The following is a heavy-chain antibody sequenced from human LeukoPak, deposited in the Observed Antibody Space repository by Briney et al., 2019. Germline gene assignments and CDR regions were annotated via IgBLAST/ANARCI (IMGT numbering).Heavy chain of an antibody. J-gene: IGHJ4*02. CDR3: AKDLPLYYYDSSGYYPDY. Sequence: QPGGSLILSCAASGFTFSSYAMSWVRPAPGKGLEWVSAISGSGGSTYYADSVKGRFTISRDNSKNTLYLQMNSLRAEDTAVYYCAKDLPLYYYDSSGYYPDYWGQGTLATVSS. CDR2: ISGSGGST. CDR1: GFTFSSYA. V-gene: IGHV3-23*01. D-gene: IGHD3-22*01.